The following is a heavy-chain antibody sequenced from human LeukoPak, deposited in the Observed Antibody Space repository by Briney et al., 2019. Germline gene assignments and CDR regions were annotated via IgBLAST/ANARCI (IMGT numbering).Heavy chain of an antibody. J-gene: IGHJ3*02. CDR1: GFTFSSYW. CDR2: IKQDGSEK. V-gene: IGHV3-7*03. D-gene: IGHD2-2*01. CDR3: AKDILPAASVDAFDI. Sequence: PGGSLRLSCAASGFTFSSYWMSWVRQAPGKGLEWVANIKQDGSEKYYVDSVKGRFTISRDNAKNSLYLQMNSLRAEDTALYYCAKDILPAASVDAFDIWGQGTMVTVSS.